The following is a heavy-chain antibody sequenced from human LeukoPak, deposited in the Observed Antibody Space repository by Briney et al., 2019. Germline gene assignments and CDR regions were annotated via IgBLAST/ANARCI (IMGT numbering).Heavy chain of an antibody. Sequence: GGSLRLSCAASGFTFSSYAMSWVRQAPGKGLEWVSAISAGGGSTYYADSVKGRFTISRDNSKNTLYLQMNSLRAEDTAVYYCARDYGSGSYYLDLGAFDIWGQGTMVTVSS. D-gene: IGHD3-10*01. CDR2: ISAGGGST. CDR3: ARDYGSGSYYLDLGAFDI. J-gene: IGHJ3*02. CDR1: GFTFSSYA. V-gene: IGHV3-23*01.